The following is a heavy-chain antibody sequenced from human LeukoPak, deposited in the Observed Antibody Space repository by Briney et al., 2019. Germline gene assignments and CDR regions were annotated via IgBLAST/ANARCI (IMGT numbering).Heavy chain of an antibody. J-gene: IGHJ4*02. CDR2: IYYSGST. CDR3: ARAYIAASYYFDY. V-gene: IGHV4-59*01. Sequence: SETLSLTCTVSGGSISSYYWSWIRQPPGKGLEWIGYIYYSGSTNYNPSLKSRVTISVDTSKNQFSLRLSSVTAADTAVYYCARAYIAASYYFDYWGQGTLVTVSS. CDR1: GGSISSYY. D-gene: IGHD6-13*01.